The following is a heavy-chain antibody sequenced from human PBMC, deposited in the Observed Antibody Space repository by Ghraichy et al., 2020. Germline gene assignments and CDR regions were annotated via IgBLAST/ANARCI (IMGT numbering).Heavy chain of an antibody. V-gene: IGHV3-74*01. CDR3: ASIQYPYYFDL. CDR2: LHSAGTGT. Sequence: VSLLHSAGTGTTYADSVEGRFTISSDNAKHTLYLQMDSLRADDTAVYYFASIQYPYYFDLWGHGTLVTISS. D-gene: IGHD2-2*01. J-gene: IGHJ4*01.